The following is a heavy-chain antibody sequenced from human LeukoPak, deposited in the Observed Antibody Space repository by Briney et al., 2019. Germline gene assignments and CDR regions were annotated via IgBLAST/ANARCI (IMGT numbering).Heavy chain of an antibody. CDR2: SNWNGGST. J-gene: IGHJ3*02. V-gene: IGHV3-20*04. CDR1: GFIFGDYG. Sequence: GGSLRLSCVAAGFIFGDYGLCCVRHEPRGEVEEWSGSNWNGGSTCYDHSVKGRVTISVDNSKNKLSLQMSSLRAEDTAVYYCAKAARADYADYPSFDIWGQGTMVTVSS. D-gene: IGHD4-17*01. CDR3: AKAARADYADYPSFDI.